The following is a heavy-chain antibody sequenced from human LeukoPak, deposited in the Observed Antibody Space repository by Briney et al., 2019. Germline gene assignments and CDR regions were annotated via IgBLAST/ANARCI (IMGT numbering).Heavy chain of an antibody. J-gene: IGHJ4*02. CDR2: ISGSGGST. D-gene: IGHD3-10*01. Sequence: GGSLRLSCAASGFTFSSYGMSWVRQAPGKGLEWVSAISGSGGSTYYADSVKGRFTISRDNSKNTLYLQMNSLRAEDTAVYYCAKDPTYYYGSGSRDYWGQGTLVTVSS. CDR1: GFTFSSYG. CDR3: AKDPTYYYGSGSRDY. V-gene: IGHV3-23*01.